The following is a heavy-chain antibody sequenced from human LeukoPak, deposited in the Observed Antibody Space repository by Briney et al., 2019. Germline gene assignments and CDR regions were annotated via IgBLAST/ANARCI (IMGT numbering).Heavy chain of an antibody. CDR3: AGHKAAAGRLDASDI. Sequence: SETLSLTCTVSGGSISSYYWSRIRQPPGKGLEWIGYIYYSGSTNYNPSLKSRVTISVDTSKNQFSLKLSSVTAADTAVYYCAGHKAAAGRLDASDIWGQGTMVTVSS. CDR1: GGSISSYY. CDR2: IYYSGST. J-gene: IGHJ3*02. D-gene: IGHD6-13*01. V-gene: IGHV4-59*01.